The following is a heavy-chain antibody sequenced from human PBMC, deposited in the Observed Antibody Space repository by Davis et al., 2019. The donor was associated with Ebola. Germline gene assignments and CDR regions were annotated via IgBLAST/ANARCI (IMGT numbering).Heavy chain of an antibody. CDR2: MYYSGST. V-gene: IGHV4-39*01. CDR1: GGSISSSNW. CDR3: ARHRSSCTSSSCYAGYYGMDV. D-gene: IGHD2-2*01. J-gene: IGHJ6*02. Sequence: SETLSLTCAVSGGSISSSNWWSWVRQPPGKGLEWIASMYYSGSTYYNPSLKSRVTISVDTSKNQVSLKLGSVTAADTAVYYCARHRSSCTSSSCYAGYYGMDVWGQGTTVTVSS.